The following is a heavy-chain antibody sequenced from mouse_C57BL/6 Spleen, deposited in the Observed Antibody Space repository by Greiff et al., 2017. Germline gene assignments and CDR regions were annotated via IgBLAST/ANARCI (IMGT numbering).Heavy chain of an antibody. Sequence: QVQLQQPGAELVRPGSSVTLSCKASGYTFTSYWMDWVKQRPGQGLEWIGNIYPSDSETHYNQKFKDKATLTVDKSSSTAYMQLSSLTSEDSAVYYCARSLYDYDRGFAYWGQGTLVTVSA. V-gene: IGHV1-61*01. CDR3: ARSLYDYDRGFAY. J-gene: IGHJ3*01. CDR1: GYTFTSYW. CDR2: IYPSDSET. D-gene: IGHD2-4*01.